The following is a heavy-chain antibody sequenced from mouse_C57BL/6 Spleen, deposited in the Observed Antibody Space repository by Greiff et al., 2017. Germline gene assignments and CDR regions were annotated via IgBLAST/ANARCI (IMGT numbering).Heavy chain of an antibody. CDR1: GYTFTDYY. J-gene: IGHJ2*01. Sequence: VQLQQSGPELVKPGASVKISCKASGYTFTDYYMNWVKQSHGKSLEWIGDINPNNGGTSYNQKFKGKATLTVDKSSSTAYMELRSLTSEDSAVYYCLATMVTTGYFDYWGQGTTLTVSS. CDR3: LATMVTTGYFDY. CDR2: INPNNGGT. D-gene: IGHD2-2*01. V-gene: IGHV1-26*01.